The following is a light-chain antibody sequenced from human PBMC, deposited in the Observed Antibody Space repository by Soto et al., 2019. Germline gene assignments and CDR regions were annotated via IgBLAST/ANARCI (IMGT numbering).Light chain of an antibody. CDR2: EVS. J-gene: IGLJ1*01. V-gene: IGLV2-23*02. CDR1: SSDVGSYNL. Sequence: QAAVSEPACVSGSPGQSVTISCTGTSSDVGSYNLVSWYQQHPGKAPKLMIYEVSKRPSGVSNRFSGSKSGNTASLTISGLQAEDEADYYCCSYAGSSTYVFGTGTKVPVL. CDR3: CSYAGSSTYV.